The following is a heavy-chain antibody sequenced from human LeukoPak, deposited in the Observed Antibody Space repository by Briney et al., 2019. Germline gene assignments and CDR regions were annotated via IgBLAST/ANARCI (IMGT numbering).Heavy chain of an antibody. J-gene: IGHJ4*02. V-gene: IGHV3-23*01. D-gene: IGHD6-13*01. Sequence: PGGSLRLSCAASGFTFSSYAKSWVRQAPGKGLEWVSTLIGSDDSTYYADSVKGRFTISRDVSRNTLYLQMNSLRAEDTAVYYCAKEFGGIAATGDYWGQGTLVTVSS. CDR1: GFTFSSYA. CDR3: AKEFGGIAATGDY. CDR2: LIGSDDST.